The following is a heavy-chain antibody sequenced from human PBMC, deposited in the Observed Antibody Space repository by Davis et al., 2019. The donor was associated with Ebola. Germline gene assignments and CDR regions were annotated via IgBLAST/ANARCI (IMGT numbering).Heavy chain of an antibody. CDR2: IRYDGSNK. D-gene: IGHD3-10*02. Sequence: PGGSLRLSCAASGFTFSSYGMHWVRQAPGKGLEWVAFIRYDGSNKYYADSVKGRFTISRDNSKNTLYLQMNSLRAEDTAVYYCAKGSPEVTMIGEWYFDLWGRGTLVTVSS. V-gene: IGHV3-30*02. CDR3: AKGSPEVTMIGEWYFDL. J-gene: IGHJ2*01. CDR1: GFTFSSYG.